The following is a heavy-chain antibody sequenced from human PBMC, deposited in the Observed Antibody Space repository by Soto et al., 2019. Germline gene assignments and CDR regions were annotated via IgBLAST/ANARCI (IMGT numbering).Heavy chain of an antibody. CDR1: GGSISSGGYY. V-gene: IGHV4-31*03. CDR2: IYYLGST. D-gene: IGHD6-13*01. CDR3: ARERIERIAGAGIPNWIDP. J-gene: IGHJ5*02. Sequence: QVQLQESGPGLVKPSQTLSLTCTVSGGSISSGGYYWSWIRHHPGKGLEWIGYIYYLGSTYYNPSLRSRVTISVDTSKNQLSLKLSSVTAADTAVYYCARERIERIAGAGIPNWIDPWGQGTLVTVSS.